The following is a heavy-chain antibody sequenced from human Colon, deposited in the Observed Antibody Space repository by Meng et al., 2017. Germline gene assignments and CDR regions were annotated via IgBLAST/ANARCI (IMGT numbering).Heavy chain of an antibody. D-gene: IGHD1-26*01. CDR3: TRGYDPPRSGIFPY. V-gene: IGHV4-30-4*01. CDR1: GGSINSADYY. J-gene: IGHJ4*02. CDR2: IYHSGNT. Sequence: QVQLQESGPGVVKPSQTLSLTCTISGGSINSADYYWNWIRQSPGKGLEWIGYIYHSGNTNYNPSLKSRVTISVDTSKNQFSLKLSSVTAADTAVYYCTRGYDPPRSGIFPYWGQGTLVTVSS.